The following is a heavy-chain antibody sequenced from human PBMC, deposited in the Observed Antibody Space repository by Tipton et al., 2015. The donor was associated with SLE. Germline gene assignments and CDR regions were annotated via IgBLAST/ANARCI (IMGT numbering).Heavy chain of an antibody. CDR2: IYYSGST. Sequence: TLSLTCTVSGGSISSHYWSWIRQPPGKGLEWIGSIYYSGSTYYNPYLKSRVTISVDTSKNQFSLKLSSVTAADTAVYYCARGARYSYGPTYWYFDLWGRGTLVTVSS. J-gene: IGHJ2*01. V-gene: IGHV4-59*11. CDR1: GGSISSHY. CDR3: ARGARYSYGPTYWYFDL. D-gene: IGHD5-18*01.